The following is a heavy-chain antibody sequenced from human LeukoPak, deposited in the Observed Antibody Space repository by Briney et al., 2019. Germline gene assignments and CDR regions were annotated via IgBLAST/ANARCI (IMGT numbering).Heavy chain of an antibody. D-gene: IGHD3-10*01. CDR2: IKQDGSEK. V-gene: IGHV3-7*01. CDR3: ARAPGYGSGSSNPFDY. J-gene: IGHJ4*02. CDR1: GFTFSSYW. Sequence: PGGSLRLSCAASGFTFSSYWMGWVRQAPGKGLEWVANIKQDGSEKYYVDSVKGRFTISRDNAKNSLYLQMNSLRAEDTAVYYCARAPGYGSGSSNPFDYWGQGTLVTVSS.